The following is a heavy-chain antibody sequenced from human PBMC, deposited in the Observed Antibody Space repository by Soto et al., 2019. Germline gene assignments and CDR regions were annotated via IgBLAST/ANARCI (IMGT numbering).Heavy chain of an antibody. V-gene: IGHV1-69*01. CDR3: ARGKGLRDIVVVITDQGAFDI. CDR1: GGTFSTYG. CDR2: IIPIFGTA. Sequence: QVQLVQSGAEVKKPGSSVKVSCKASGGTFSTYGISWVRQAPGQGLEWMGGIIPIFGTANYAQKFQGRVTMIADESTSTAYMELSSLRSEDTAVYYCARGKGLRDIVVVITDQGAFDIWGQGTMVTVSS. J-gene: IGHJ3*02. D-gene: IGHD2-15*01.